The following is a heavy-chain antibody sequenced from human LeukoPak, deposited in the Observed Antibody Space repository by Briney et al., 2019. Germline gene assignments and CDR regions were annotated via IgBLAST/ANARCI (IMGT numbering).Heavy chain of an antibody. CDR1: EFTFSNYI. J-gene: IGHJ4*02. D-gene: IGHD3-3*01. CDR2: ISSTSSYI. V-gene: IGHV3-21*01. CDR3: ARALRDFWSGYYSSTPYYFDS. Sequence: PGGSLRLSCAASEFTFSNYIMNWVRQAPGKGLEWVSSISSTSSYIYYADSVKGRFTISRDNAKNSLYLQMNSLRAEDTAVYYCARALRDFWSGYYSSTPYYFDSWGQGTLVTVSS.